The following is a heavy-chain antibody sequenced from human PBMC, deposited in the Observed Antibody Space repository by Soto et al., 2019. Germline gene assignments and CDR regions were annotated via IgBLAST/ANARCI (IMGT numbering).Heavy chain of an antibody. CDR1: GGTFSGYA. CDR2: IIPMFGKA. V-gene: IGHV1-69*13. CDR3: ARDGTLYDSSGYYYFY. D-gene: IGHD3-22*01. Sequence: GXSVNVYCKASGGTFSGYAIHWVRQAPGQGLEWMGGIIPMFGKANYAQKFQGRVTITADESTNTGYMELRSLISEDTAVYYCARDGTLYDSSGYYYFYWGQGTLVTVSS. J-gene: IGHJ4*02.